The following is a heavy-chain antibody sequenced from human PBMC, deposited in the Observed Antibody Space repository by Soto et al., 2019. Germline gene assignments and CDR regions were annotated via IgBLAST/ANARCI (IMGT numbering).Heavy chain of an antibody. V-gene: IGHV1-69*12. CDR1: GGTFSSYA. CDR3: ARVADTAMVGNYFDY. Sequence: QVQLVQSGAAVKKPGSSVKVSCKASGGTFSSYAISWVRQAPGQGLEWMGGIIPIFGTANYAQKFQGRVTITADESTSTADMELSSLRSEDTAVYYCARVADTAMVGNYFDYWGQGTLVTVSS. D-gene: IGHD5-18*01. CDR2: IIPIFGTA. J-gene: IGHJ4*02.